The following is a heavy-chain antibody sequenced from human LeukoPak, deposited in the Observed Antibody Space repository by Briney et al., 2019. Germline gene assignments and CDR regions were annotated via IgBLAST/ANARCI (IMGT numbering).Heavy chain of an antibody. V-gene: IGHV3-30*02. J-gene: IGHJ4*02. CDR3: ARDDYSSSWYYFDY. CDR2: IRYDGRSQ. CDR1: GFTFSNYG. Sequence: GGSLRLSCATSGFTFSNYGMHWVRQAPGKGLEWVAFIRYDGRSQYYANSVKGRFTISRDNSKNTLYLQLNSLRAEDTALYYCARDDYSSSWYYFDYWGQGTLVTVSS. D-gene: IGHD6-13*01.